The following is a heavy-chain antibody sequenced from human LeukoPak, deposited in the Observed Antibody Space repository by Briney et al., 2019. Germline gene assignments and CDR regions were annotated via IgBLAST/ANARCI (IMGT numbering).Heavy chain of an antibody. CDR2: ISYGSGSI. Sequence: AWSLRLSCAASGFTFSTYEMHWVRQAPGKGLDWDSYISYGSGSICYADSVKGRFTISRDNAKNSLYLQMNSLRDEDTAVYYCARDFSPGQRFYFDYWGQGTLVTVSS. CDR3: ARDFSPGQRFYFDY. CDR1: GFTFSTYE. D-gene: IGHD6-25*01. J-gene: IGHJ4*02. V-gene: IGHV3-48*02.